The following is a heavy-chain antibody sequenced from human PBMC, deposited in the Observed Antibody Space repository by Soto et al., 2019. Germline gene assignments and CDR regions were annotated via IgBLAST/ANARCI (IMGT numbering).Heavy chain of an antibody. D-gene: IGHD7-27*01. J-gene: IGHJ6*03. CDR3: ARDLSWGSNWYYYMDV. CDR2: ISSSSSVI. V-gene: IGHV3-48*01. Sequence: EVQLVESGGGLVQPGGSLRLSCATSGFILSDCAMNWVRQAPGKGLEWVSYISSSSSVIDYADSVKGRFTVSRDNARNSLYLHMNRLRAADTAVYYCARDLSWGSNWYYYMDVWGKGTTVTVSS. CDR1: GFILSDCA.